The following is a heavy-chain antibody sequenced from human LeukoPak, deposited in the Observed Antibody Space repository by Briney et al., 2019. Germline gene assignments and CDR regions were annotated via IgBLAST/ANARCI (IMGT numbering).Heavy chain of an antibody. Sequence: ASVKVSCKVSGYTLTELSMHWVQQAPGKGLEWMGGFDPEDGETIYAQKFQGRVTMTEDTSTDTAYMELSSLRSEDTAVYYCATFRRQRHYYYYGMDVWGQGTTVTVSS. CDR2: FDPEDGET. J-gene: IGHJ6*02. CDR3: ATFRRQRHYYYYGMDV. CDR1: GYTLTELS. V-gene: IGHV1-24*01. D-gene: IGHD6-25*01.